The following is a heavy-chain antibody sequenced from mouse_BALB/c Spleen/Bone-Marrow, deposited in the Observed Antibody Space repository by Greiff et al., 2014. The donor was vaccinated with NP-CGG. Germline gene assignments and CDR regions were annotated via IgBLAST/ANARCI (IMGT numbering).Heavy chain of an antibody. CDR1: GFTFTDYY. CDR2: IRNKAYGYTT. CDR3: ARFPMDY. J-gene: IGHJ4*01. Sequence: EVKLVESGGGLVQPGGSLRLSCTTSGFTFTDYYMSWVRQPPGKALEWLAFIRNKAYGYTTEYSASVRGRFTISRDNSLSILYLQMNTLRAEDSATYYCARFPMDYWGQGTSVTVSS. V-gene: IGHV7-3*02.